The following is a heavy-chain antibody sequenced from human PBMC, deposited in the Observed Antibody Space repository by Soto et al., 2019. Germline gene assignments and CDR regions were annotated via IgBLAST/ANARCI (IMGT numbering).Heavy chain of an antibody. Sequence: LRLSCAASGFTFSSYSMNWVRQAPGKGLEWVSSISSSSSYIYYADSVKGRFTISRDNAKNSLYLQMNSLRAEDTAVYYCARANHFLAVVPAAIEGWFDPWGQGTLVTVSS. CDR1: GFTFSSYS. V-gene: IGHV3-21*01. D-gene: IGHD2-2*01. CDR2: ISSSSSYI. CDR3: ARANHFLAVVPAAIEGWFDP. J-gene: IGHJ5*02.